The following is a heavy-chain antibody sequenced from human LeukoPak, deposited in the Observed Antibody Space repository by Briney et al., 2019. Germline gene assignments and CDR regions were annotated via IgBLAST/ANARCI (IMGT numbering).Heavy chain of an antibody. D-gene: IGHD3-10*01. V-gene: IGHV4-59*01. J-gene: IGHJ6*04. CDR3: VRELDYYGSGSYSYYYGMDV. CDR2: IYYSGST. CDR1: GGSISSYY. Sequence: PSETLSLTCTVSGGSISSYYWSWIRQPPGKGLEWIGYIYYSGSTNYNPSLKSRVTISVDTSENQFSLKLSSVTAADTAVYYCVRELDYYGSGSYSYYYGMDVWGKGTAVTVSS.